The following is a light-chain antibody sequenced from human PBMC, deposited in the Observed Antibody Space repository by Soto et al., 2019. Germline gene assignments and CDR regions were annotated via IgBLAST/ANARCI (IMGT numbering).Light chain of an antibody. CDR3: QQSYSTPPWT. CDR1: QSISSY. Sequence: DIQMTQSPSSLSASVVDRVTITCRASQSISSYLTWYQQKPGKAPKLLIYAASSLQSGVPSRFSGSGSGTDFPLTISSLQPEDFATYYCQQSYSTPPWTFGQGTKVEIK. CDR2: AAS. V-gene: IGKV1-39*01. J-gene: IGKJ1*01.